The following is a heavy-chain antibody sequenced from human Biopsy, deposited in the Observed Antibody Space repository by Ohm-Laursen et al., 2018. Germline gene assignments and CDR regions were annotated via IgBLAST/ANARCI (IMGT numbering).Heavy chain of an antibody. CDR3: AKCMTGGSNYYFHH. V-gene: IGHV3-33*06. CDR2: IWYDGSNK. Sequence: SLRLSCAASGFTFSSYGMHWVRQAPGKGLEWVAAIWYDGSNKNYADSVKGRSTISRDNSKNTLYLQMNSLRGEDTAVYYCAKCMTGGSNYYFHHCGQGTLVTVSP. CDR1: GFTFSSYG. J-gene: IGHJ4*02. D-gene: IGHD2-8*01.